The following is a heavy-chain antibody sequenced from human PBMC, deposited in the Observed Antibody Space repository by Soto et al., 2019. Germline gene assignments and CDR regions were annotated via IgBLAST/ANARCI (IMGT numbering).Heavy chain of an antibody. CDR2: INHSGST. J-gene: IGHJ4*02. Sequence: SETLSLTCAVYGGSFSGYYWSWIRQPPGKGLEWIGEINHSGSTNYNPSLKSRVTISVDTSKNQFSLKLSSVTAADTAVYYCARDHDYGGQIDYWGQGTLVTVSS. V-gene: IGHV4-34*01. D-gene: IGHD4-17*01. CDR3: ARDHDYGGQIDY. CDR1: GGSFSGYY.